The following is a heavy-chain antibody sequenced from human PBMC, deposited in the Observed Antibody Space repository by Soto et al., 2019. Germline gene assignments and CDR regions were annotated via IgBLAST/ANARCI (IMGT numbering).Heavy chain of an antibody. CDR1: GFAFNNYG. CDR3: AREDSIIIPAVSDF. J-gene: IGHJ4*02. V-gene: IGHV3-21*01. CDR2: ISKSDYT. Sequence: LRLSCTVSGFAFNNYGINWVRQAPGKGLEWVSSISKSDYTYYSDSVKGRFTISRDSAKNSVSLQMNTLRVEDTAVYYCAREDSIIIPAVSDFWGQGTLVTVSS. D-gene: IGHD2-2*01.